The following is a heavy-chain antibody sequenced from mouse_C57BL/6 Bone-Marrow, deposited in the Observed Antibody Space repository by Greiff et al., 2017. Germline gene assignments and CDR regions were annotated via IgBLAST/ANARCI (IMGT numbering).Heavy chain of an antibody. CDR1: GYTFTSYG. CDR2: IYPGSGNT. D-gene: IGHD2-4*01. CDR3: ATIYYDYDNAMDY. J-gene: IGHJ4*01. V-gene: IGHV1-76*01. Sequence: VQLQQSGAELARPGASVKLSCKASGYTFTSYGINWVKQRPGQGLEWIARIYPGSGNTYCNEKFKGKATLTAEKSSSTAYMQLSSLTSEDSAVYFCATIYYDYDNAMDYWGQGTSVTVSS.